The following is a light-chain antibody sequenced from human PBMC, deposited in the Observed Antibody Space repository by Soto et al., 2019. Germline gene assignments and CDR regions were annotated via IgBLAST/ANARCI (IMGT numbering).Light chain of an antibody. CDR2: KAS. J-gene: IGKJ4*01. CDR3: QQYNNYPLT. V-gene: IGKV1-5*03. Sequence: DSQMTPSASSLSASXXDRVTITCRGSQSISSYLNWYQQKPGKAPKXXIYKASSLESGVTSRFSGSGAGTEFTLTISSLQPDDFATYYCQQYNNYPLTFGGGTKVDIK. CDR1: QSISSY.